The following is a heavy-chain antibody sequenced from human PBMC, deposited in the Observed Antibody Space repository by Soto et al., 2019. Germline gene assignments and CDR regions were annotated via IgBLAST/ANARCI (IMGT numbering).Heavy chain of an antibody. CDR3: ARVLYYGSGSYSPYGMDV. CDR2: VSAPVSTS. CDR1: GVSFNNNG. D-gene: IGHD3-10*01. V-gene: IGHV1-69*01. J-gene: IGHJ6*02. Sequence: QVQLVQSGAEVKKPGSSVKVSCTTSGVSFNNNGIGWVRQAPGHGLEWMGGVSAPVSTSTYARKFQGRVSITADASTGTVNMELSSLTSEDTAQYYCARVLYYGSGSYSPYGMDVRGQGTTVTVSS.